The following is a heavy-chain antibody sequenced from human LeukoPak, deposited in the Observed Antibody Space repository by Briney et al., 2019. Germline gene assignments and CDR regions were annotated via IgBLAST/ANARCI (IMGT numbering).Heavy chain of an antibody. Sequence: IPILGIANYAQKFQGRVTITADKSTSTAYMELSSLRSEDTAVYYCARVVVGNHYYYYGMDVWGQGTTVTVSS. CDR2: IPILGIA. J-gene: IGHJ6*02. CDR3: ARVVVGNHYYYYGMDV. D-gene: IGHD2-21*01. V-gene: IGHV1-69*02.